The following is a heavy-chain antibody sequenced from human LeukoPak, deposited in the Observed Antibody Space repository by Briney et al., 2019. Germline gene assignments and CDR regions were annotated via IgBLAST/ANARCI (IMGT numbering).Heavy chain of an antibody. Sequence: ASVKVSYKASGYTFSNYDINWVRQATGQGLEWMGWMNPNSGNTGYAQKFQGRVTITRNTSINTAYMELSSLRSEDTAVYYCARGIRRNINYWFDPWGQGTLVTVSS. CDR3: ARGIRRNINYWFDP. J-gene: IGHJ5*02. V-gene: IGHV1-8*03. D-gene: IGHD1-14*01. CDR1: GYTFSNYD. CDR2: MNPNSGNT.